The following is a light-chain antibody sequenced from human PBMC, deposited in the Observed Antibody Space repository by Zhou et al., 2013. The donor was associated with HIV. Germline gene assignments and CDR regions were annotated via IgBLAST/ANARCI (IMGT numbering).Light chain of an antibody. CDR3: QQYYGYPS. V-gene: IGKV1-8*01. Sequence: AIRMTQSPSSLSASTGDRVTITCRASQDISNYLAWYQQKPGKAPQLLIYAAATLQSGVPSRFSGSGSGTDFTLTINCLQSEDFVTYYCQQYYGYPSFSQGTKLDIK. CDR1: QDISNY. CDR2: AAA. J-gene: IGKJ2*01.